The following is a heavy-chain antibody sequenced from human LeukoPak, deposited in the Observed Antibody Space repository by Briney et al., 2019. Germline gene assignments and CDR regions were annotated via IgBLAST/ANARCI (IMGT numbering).Heavy chain of an antibody. Sequence: GASVKVSCKASGYTFTSYYMHWVRQAPGQGLEWMGIINPSGGSTSYAQKFQGRVTMTRDTSTSTVYMELSSLRSEDTAVYYCARDRSSCSGGSCTEVLDYWGQGTLVTVSS. D-gene: IGHD2-15*01. V-gene: IGHV1-46*01. CDR1: GYTFTSYY. CDR2: INPSGGST. J-gene: IGHJ4*02. CDR3: ARDRSSCSGGSCTEVLDY.